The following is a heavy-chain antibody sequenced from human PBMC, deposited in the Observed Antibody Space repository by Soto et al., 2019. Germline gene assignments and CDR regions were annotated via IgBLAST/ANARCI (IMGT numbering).Heavy chain of an antibody. Sequence: GGSLRLSCAIFESTASRDWMNWVRQAPGKGLEWVAHINQDGSEKYYVDSVKGRFTISRDNAKKSLYLQMNSVTAADTAMYYCARNGDCTRPGCIVAWFDPWGPGTLVTVSP. V-gene: IGHV3-7*03. CDR2: INQDGSEK. J-gene: IGHJ5*02. D-gene: IGHD2-8*01. CDR1: ESTASRDW. CDR3: ARNGDCTRPGCIVAWFDP.